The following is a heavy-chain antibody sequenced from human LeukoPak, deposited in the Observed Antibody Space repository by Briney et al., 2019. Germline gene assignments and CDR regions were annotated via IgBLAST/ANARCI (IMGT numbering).Heavy chain of an antibody. CDR2: IYYSGST. J-gene: IGHJ4*02. CDR3: ARRNPIAAAATMFDY. V-gene: IGHV4-59*08. Sequence: SETLSLTCAVYGGSFSGYYWSWIRQPPGKGLGWIGYIYYSGSTNYNPSLKSRVTISVDTSKNQFSLKLSSVTAADTAVYYCARRNPIAAAATMFDYWGQGTLVTVSS. CDR1: GGSFSGYY. D-gene: IGHD6-13*01.